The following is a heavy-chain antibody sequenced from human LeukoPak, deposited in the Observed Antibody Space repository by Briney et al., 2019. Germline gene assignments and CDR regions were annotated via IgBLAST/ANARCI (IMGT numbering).Heavy chain of an antibody. J-gene: IGHJ4*02. CDR3: AKEAFPGSFDY. D-gene: IGHD3-10*01. Sequence: GGSLRLSCAASGFTFDDYTMHWVRQAPGKGLEWVSLISWDGGSTYYADSVKGRFTISRDNSKNTLYLQMNSLRAEDTAVYYCAKEAFPGSFDYWGQGTLVTVSS. CDR2: ISWDGGST. CDR1: GFTFDDYT. V-gene: IGHV3-43*01.